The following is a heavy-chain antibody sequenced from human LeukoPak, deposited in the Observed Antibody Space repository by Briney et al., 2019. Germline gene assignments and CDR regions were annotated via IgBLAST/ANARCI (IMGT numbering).Heavy chain of an antibody. V-gene: IGHV3-23*01. CDR3: ARDQIPSYYDILTGYYALDY. Sequence: GGSLRLSCAASGFTFSSYAMSWVRQAPGKGLEWVSAISGNGGSTYYADSVKGRFTISRDNSKNTLYLQMNSLRDEDTAVYYCARDQIPSYYDILTGYYALDYWGQGTLVTVSS. J-gene: IGHJ4*02. D-gene: IGHD3-9*01. CDR2: ISGNGGST. CDR1: GFTFSSYA.